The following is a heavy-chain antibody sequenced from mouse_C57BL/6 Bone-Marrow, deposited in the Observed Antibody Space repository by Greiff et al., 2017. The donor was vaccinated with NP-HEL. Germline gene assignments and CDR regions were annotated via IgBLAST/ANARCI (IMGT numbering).Heavy chain of an antibody. J-gene: IGHJ4*01. D-gene: IGHD2-4*01. CDR2: IDPSDSYT. CDR3: ARYDYDAYYAMDY. Sequence: QVQLQQPGAELVRPGTSVKLSCKASGYTFTSYWMHWVKPRPGQGLEWIGVIDPSDSYTNYNQKFKGKATLTVDTSSSTAYMQLSSLTSEDSAVYYCARYDYDAYYAMDYWGQGTSVTVSS. V-gene: IGHV1-59*01. CDR1: GYTFTSYW.